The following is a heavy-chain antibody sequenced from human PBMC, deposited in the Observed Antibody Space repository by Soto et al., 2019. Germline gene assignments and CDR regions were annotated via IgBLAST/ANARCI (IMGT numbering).Heavy chain of an antibody. Sequence: PGGSLRLSCAAYGFTFSSYSMNWVRQAPGKGLEWVSSISSSSSYIYYADSVKGRFTISRDNAKNSLYLQMNSLRAEDTAVYYCARDPVYYYAIGCMDVCGQGXTVTVS. D-gene: IGHD3-10*01. J-gene: IGHJ6*02. V-gene: IGHV3-21*01. CDR1: GFTFSSYS. CDR2: ISSSSSYI. CDR3: ARDPVYYYAIGCMDV.